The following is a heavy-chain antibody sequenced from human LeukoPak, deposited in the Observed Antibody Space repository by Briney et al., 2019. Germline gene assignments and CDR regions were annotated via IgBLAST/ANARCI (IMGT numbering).Heavy chain of an antibody. Sequence: GASVKVPCKASGGTFSSYAISWVRQAPGQGLEWMGGIIPIFGTANYAQKFQGRVTITTDESTSTAYMELSSLRSEDTAVYYCARGKGEYYYYMDVWGKGTTVTVSS. V-gene: IGHV1-69*05. D-gene: IGHD3-10*01. CDR3: ARGKGEYYYYMDV. CDR1: GGTFSSYA. J-gene: IGHJ6*03. CDR2: IIPIFGTA.